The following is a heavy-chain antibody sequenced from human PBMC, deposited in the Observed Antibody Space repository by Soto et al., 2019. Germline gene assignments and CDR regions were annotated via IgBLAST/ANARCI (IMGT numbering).Heavy chain of an antibody. CDR1: SGSISSSNW. Sequence: SETLSLTCAVSSGSISSSNWWSWVRQPPGKGLEWIGEIYHSGSTNYNPSLKSRVTISVDKSKNQFSLKLSSVTAADTAVYYCARLWYDFWSGYSGNNWFDPWGQGTLVTVSS. D-gene: IGHD3-3*01. V-gene: IGHV4-4*02. CDR2: IYHSGST. J-gene: IGHJ5*02. CDR3: ARLWYDFWSGYSGNNWFDP.